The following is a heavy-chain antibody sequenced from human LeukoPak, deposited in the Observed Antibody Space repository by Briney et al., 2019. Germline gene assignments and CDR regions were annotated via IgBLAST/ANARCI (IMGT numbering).Heavy chain of an antibody. CDR3: AKSSGLLPYYFDY. V-gene: IGHV3-23*01. Sequence: GGSLRLSCAASGFTFRIYAMSGVPQAPGKGLEWVSAISGSGGSTYYAGSVNGRLTISRDNSKNTMYQQMNSLRAEDTAVYYCAKSSGLLPYYFDYGGQGALVTVSS. D-gene: IGHD2-15*01. CDR1: GFTFRIYA. CDR2: ISGSGGST. J-gene: IGHJ4*02.